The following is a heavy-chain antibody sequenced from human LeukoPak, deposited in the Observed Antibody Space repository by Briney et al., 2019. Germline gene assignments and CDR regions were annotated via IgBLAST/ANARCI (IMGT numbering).Heavy chain of an antibody. CDR3: ARGLGISKDYFDY. J-gene: IGHJ4*02. Sequence: SETLSLTHVVSGGSITSTIYYWNWIRQPAGKGLERIGRMYSGGSSDYNPSLKSRVTMSVDTSKNQLSLNLTSVTAADTAVYYCARGLGISKDYFDYWGQGTLVTVSS. CDR1: GGSITSTIYY. CDR2: MYSGGSS. D-gene: IGHD2/OR15-2a*01. V-gene: IGHV4-61*02.